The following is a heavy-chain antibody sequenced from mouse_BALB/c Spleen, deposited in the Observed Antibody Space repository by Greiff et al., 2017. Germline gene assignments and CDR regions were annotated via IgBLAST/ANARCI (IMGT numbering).Heavy chain of an antibody. D-gene: IGHD2-4*01. CDR3: ASFLYYDYDDYAMDY. Sequence: VQLKESGPGLVKPSQSLSLTCSVTGYSITSGYYWNWIRQFPGNKLEWMGYISYDGSNNYNPSLKNRISITRDTSKNQFFLKLNSVTTEDTATYYCASFLYYDYDDYAMDYWGQGTSVTVSS. V-gene: IGHV3-6*02. CDR1: GYSITSGYY. CDR2: ISYDGSN. J-gene: IGHJ4*01.